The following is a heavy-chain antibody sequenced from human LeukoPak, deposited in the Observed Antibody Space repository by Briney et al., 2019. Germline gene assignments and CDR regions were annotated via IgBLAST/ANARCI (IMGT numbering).Heavy chain of an antibody. J-gene: IGHJ3*02. CDR3: AGYDSSGYATFDI. CDR2: IYHSGST. D-gene: IGHD3-22*01. V-gene: IGHV4-4*02. Sequence: PSETLSLTCAVSGGSISSSNWWSWVRQPPGKGLEWIGEIYHSGSTNYNPSLKSRVTMSVDKSKNQFSLKLSSVSAADTAVYYCAGYDSSGYATFDIWGQGTMVTVSS. CDR1: GGSISSSNW.